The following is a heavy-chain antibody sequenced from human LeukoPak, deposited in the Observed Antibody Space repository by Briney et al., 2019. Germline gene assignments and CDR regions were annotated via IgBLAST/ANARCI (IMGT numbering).Heavy chain of an antibody. CDR2: INPNSGGT. Sequence: ASVKVSCKASGCTFTGYYMHWVRQAPGQGLEWMGWINPNSGGTNYAQKFQGRVTMTRDTSISTAYMELSRLRSDDTAVYYCARERPTTVTYDYWGQGTLVTVSS. V-gene: IGHV1-2*02. J-gene: IGHJ4*02. CDR1: GCTFTGYY. D-gene: IGHD4-17*01. CDR3: ARERPTTVTYDY.